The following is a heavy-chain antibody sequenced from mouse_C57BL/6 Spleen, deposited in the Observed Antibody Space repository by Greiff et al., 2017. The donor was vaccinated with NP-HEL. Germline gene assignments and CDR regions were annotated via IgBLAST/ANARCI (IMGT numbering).Heavy chain of an antibody. J-gene: IGHJ2*01. CDR2: IYPSDSGT. CDR1: GYTFTSYW. Sequence: VQLQQPGAELVRPGSSVKLSCKASGYTFTSYWMDWVKQRPGQGLEWIGNIYPSDSGTHYNQKFKDKATLTVDKSSSTAYMQLSSLTSEDSAVYYCARWGNSSGYVVDYWGQGTTLTVSS. V-gene: IGHV1-61*01. D-gene: IGHD3-2*02. CDR3: ARWGNSSGYVVDY.